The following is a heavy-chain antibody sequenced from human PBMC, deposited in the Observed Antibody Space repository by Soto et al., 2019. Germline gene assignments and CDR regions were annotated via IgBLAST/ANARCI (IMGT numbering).Heavy chain of an antibody. CDR1: GFTFSTYW. CDR2: INQDGSEK. V-gene: IGHV3-7*01. J-gene: IGHJ4*02. Sequence: PXGFLRLSCAASGFTFSTYWMDWVRQTPGKGLEWVANINQDGSEKNYVDSVKGRFTIYRDNAKNSLYLQMSSLTAEDSALYYCSRSLNYWGQGTLVTVSS. CDR3: SRSLNY.